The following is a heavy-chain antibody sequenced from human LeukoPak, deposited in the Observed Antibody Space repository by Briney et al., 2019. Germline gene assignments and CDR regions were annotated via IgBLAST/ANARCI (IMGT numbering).Heavy chain of an antibody. CDR1: GGSISSGNFY. D-gene: IGHD3-3*01. CDR2: IYTSGST. CDR3: ARGPYYDFWSGYPFFDY. J-gene: IGHJ4*02. Sequence: SETLSLTCTVSGGSISSGNFYWYWIRQPAGKGLEWIGRIYTSGSTNYNPSLKSRVTMSVDTSKNQFSLKLSSVTAANTAVYYCARGPYYDFWSGYPFFDYWGQGTLVTVSS. V-gene: IGHV4-61*02.